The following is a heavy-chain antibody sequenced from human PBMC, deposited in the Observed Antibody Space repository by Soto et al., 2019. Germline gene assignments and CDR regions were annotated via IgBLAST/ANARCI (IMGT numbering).Heavy chain of an antibody. J-gene: IGHJ4*02. Sequence: QVQLQESGPGLVKPSQTLSLTCTVSGGSISSGGYYWSWIRQHPGKGLGWIGYIYYSGSTYYNPSLKSRVTISVDTSKNQFSLKLSSVTAADTAVYYCARVSQDDYIWGSYRFADYWGQGTLVTVSS. CDR3: ARVSQDDYIWGSYRFADY. CDR2: IYYSGST. V-gene: IGHV4-31*03. CDR1: GGSISSGGYY. D-gene: IGHD3-16*02.